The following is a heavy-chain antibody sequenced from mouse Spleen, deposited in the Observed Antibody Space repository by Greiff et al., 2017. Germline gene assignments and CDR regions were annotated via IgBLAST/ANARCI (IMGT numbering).Heavy chain of an antibody. CDR2: INPNYGTT. CDR3: ARSYYGSSYPAWFAY. V-gene: IGHV1-39*01. D-gene: IGHD1-1*01. CDR1: GYSFTDYN. Sequence: QLQESGPELVKPGASVKISCKASGYSFTDYNMNWVKQSNGKSLEWIGVINPNYGTTSYNQKFKGKATLTVDQSSSTAYMQLNSLTSEDSAVYYCARSYYGSSYPAWFAYWGQGTLVTVSA. J-gene: IGHJ3*01.